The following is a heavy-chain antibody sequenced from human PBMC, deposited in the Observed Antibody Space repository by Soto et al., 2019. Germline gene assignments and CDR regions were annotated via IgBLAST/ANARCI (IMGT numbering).Heavy chain of an antibody. Sequence: PSETLSLTCAVYGGSFSGYYWSWIRQPPGKGLEWIGEINHSGSTNYNPSLKSRVTISVDTSKNQFSLKLSSVTAADTAVYYSARDPYSGYHRDYYYYGMDVWGQGTTVTV. CDR1: GGSFSGYY. V-gene: IGHV4-34*01. J-gene: IGHJ6*02. CDR2: INHSGST. CDR3: ARDPYSGYHRDYYYYGMDV. D-gene: IGHD5-12*01.